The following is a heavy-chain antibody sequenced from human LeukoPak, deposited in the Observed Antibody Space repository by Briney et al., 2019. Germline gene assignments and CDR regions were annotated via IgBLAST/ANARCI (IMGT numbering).Heavy chain of an antibody. D-gene: IGHD3-3*01. V-gene: IGHV3-23*01. CDR1: GFSFTSDG. Sequence: HPGGSLRLSSLGSGFSFTSDGMSISWVRQAPGKGLEWVSSIGGSGGSPFYADSVEGRFTISRDNSKNTVSLQMNSLRSEGSGVYYCAKDFRSGYWLEYLQHWGQGTLVTVSS. J-gene: IGHJ1*01. CDR3: AKDFRSGYWLEYLQH. CDR2: IGGSGGSP.